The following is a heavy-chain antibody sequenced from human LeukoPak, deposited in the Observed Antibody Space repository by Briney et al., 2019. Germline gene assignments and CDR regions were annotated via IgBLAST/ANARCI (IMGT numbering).Heavy chain of an antibody. CDR1: GFTVSDYY. J-gene: IGHJ4*02. CDR3: ARINYYDGSGFYHDY. Sequence: GGSLRLSCAVSGFTVSDYYMSWVRQAPGKGLEWVSVIYSGGKTYYADSVKGRFTISRDDSKNTLHLQMNSLRAEDTAVYYCARINYYDGSGFYHDYWGQGTLVTVSS. CDR2: IYSGGKT. V-gene: IGHV3-53*01. D-gene: IGHD3-22*01.